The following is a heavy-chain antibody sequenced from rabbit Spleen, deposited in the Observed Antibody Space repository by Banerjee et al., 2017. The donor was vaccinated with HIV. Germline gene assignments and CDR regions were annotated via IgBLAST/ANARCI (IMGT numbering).Heavy chain of an antibody. Sequence: QQQVEESGGGLVKPGGTLTLTCKASGIDFNTYGIAWVRQAPGKGLESIACISADISDTTYYATWAKGRFTISKTSSTTVTLQMTSLTAADTATYFCARGEHFSVGFSAFAIYLDLWGQGTLVTVS. J-gene: IGHJ3*01. D-gene: IGHD6-1*01. CDR3: ARGEHFSVGFSAFAIYLDL. CDR1: GIDFNTYG. V-gene: IGHV1S45*01. CDR2: ISADISDTT.